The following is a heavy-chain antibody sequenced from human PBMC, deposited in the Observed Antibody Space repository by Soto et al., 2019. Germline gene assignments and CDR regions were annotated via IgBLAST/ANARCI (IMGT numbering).Heavy chain of an antibody. D-gene: IGHD2-2*01. CDR1: GGTFSSYA. CDR2: IIPIFGTA. Sequence: GASVKVSCKASGGTFSSYAISWVRQAPGQGLEWMGGIIPIFGTANYAQKFQGRVTITADESTSTAYMELSSLRSEDTAVYYCARAGNIVVVPAAILGDYYYYYGMDVWGQGTTVTVSS. J-gene: IGHJ6*02. V-gene: IGHV1-69*13. CDR3: ARAGNIVVVPAAILGDYYYYYGMDV.